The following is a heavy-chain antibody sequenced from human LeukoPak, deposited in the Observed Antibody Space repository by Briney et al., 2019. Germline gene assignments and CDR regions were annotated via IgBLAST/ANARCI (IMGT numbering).Heavy chain of an antibody. CDR1: GFTFSSYW. CDR2: MNTDGSST. D-gene: IGHD5-12*01. CDR3: AGGYSGYNNWLDP. J-gene: IGHJ5*02. V-gene: IGHV3-74*01. Sequence: GGSLRLSCAASGFTFSSYWMHWVRQAPGKGLVWVTRMNTDGSSTSYADSVKGRFTISRDNAKNMLYLQMNSLRAKDTAVYYCAGGYSGYNNWLDPWGQGTLVTVSS.